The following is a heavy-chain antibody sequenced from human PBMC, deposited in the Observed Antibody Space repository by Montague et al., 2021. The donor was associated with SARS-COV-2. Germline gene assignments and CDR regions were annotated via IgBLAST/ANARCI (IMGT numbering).Heavy chain of an antibody. J-gene: IGHJ3*02. CDR1: GGSITRNYY. V-gene: IGHV4-39*01. D-gene: IGHD3-10*01. Sequence: SETLSLTCTVSGGSITRNYYWGWIRQPPGKGLEWVGNIYYSGTTFINPSLESRVTISVDASKNQFSLNLTSVTAADTAVYYWARPLVRGVPKAFDIWGQGALVIVPS. CDR2: IYYSGTT. CDR3: ARPLVRGVPKAFDI.